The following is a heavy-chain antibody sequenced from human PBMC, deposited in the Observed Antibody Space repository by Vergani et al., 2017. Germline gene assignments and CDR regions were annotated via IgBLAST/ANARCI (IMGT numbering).Heavy chain of an antibody. CDR2: MNSDSGNT. Sequence: QVQLVQSGAEVKEPGASVKVSCTTSGYTFTSYDINWVRQAAGQGLEWMGWMNSDSGNTGYALKFQGRVTMTGDSSISTAYMELSSLGSEDTALYYCARGPYRIFTSEPYYFDHWWLGTLVTVSS. CDR3: ARGPYRIFTSEPYYFDH. V-gene: IGHV1-8*01. CDR1: GYTFTSYD. D-gene: IGHD3-16*02. J-gene: IGHJ4*02.